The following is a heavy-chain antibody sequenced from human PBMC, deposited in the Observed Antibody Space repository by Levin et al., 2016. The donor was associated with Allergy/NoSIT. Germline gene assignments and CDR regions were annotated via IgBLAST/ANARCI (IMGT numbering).Heavy chain of an antibody. Sequence: RQAPGKGLEWIGYIYYSGSTNYNPSLKSRLTISVDTSKNQFSLKLSSVTAADTAVYYCARDRGIEVAGIGVYYSGMDVWGQGTTVTVSS. CDR2: IYYSGST. J-gene: IGHJ6*02. D-gene: IGHD6-19*01. CDR3: ARDRGIEVAGIGVYYSGMDV. V-gene: IGHV4-59*01.